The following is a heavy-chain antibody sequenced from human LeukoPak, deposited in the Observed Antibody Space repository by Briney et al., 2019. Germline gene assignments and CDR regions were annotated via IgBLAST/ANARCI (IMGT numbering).Heavy chain of an antibody. CDR3: ARAGSSGWDKNYFDS. J-gene: IGHJ4*02. CDR2: ISSSGSTI. D-gene: IGHD6-19*01. Sequence: GGSLRLSCAASGFTFSDYYMSWIRQAPGKGLEGVSYISSSGSTIYYADSVKGRFTISRDNAKNSLYLQMNSLRAEDTAVYYCARAGSSGWDKNYFDSWGQGTLVTVSS. CDR1: GFTFSDYY. V-gene: IGHV3-11*01.